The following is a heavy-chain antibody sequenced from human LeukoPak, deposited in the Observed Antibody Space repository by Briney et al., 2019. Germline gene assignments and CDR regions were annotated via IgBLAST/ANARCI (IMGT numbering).Heavy chain of an antibody. Sequence: GRSLRLSCAASGFTFSTYAMHWVRQTPAKGLEWVAVISYDENNKYYADSVKGRFTISRDNSKNTLFLLMNSLRTEDTAVYYCTRGDGLKDFDYWGQGTLVTVSS. CDR3: TRGDGLKDFDY. CDR1: GFTFSTYA. CDR2: ISYDENNK. V-gene: IGHV3-30-3*01. J-gene: IGHJ4*02. D-gene: IGHD5-24*01.